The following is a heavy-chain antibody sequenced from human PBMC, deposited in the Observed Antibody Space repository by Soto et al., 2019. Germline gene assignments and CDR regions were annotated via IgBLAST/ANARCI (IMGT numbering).Heavy chain of an antibody. CDR1: GYTFTSYG. V-gene: IGHV1-18*01. Sequence: QVQLVQSGGEVKKPGASVKVSCKASGYTFTSYGITWVRQAPGQGLEWRGWSSAYNGVTKYAQKFQDRVTMTTDTSTSTAYMELRSLRSDDTAVYYCARGPRSGYCSGGSCHYFDYWGQGTLVTVSS. CDR2: SSAYNGVT. CDR3: ARGPRSGYCSGGSCHYFDY. D-gene: IGHD2-15*01. J-gene: IGHJ4*02.